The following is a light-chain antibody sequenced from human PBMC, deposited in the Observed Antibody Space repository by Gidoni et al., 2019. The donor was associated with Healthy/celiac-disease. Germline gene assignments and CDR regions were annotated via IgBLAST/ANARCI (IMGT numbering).Light chain of an antibody. V-gene: IGLV3-1*01. J-gene: IGLJ2*01. Sequence: YELTQPPSVSVSPGQTASITCSGDKLGDKYACWYQQKPGQSPVLVIYQDSKRPSGIPERFSGSNSGNTATLTISGTQAMDEADYYCQAWDSSIDVVFGGGTKLTVL. CDR1: KLGDKY. CDR2: QDS. CDR3: QAWDSSIDVV.